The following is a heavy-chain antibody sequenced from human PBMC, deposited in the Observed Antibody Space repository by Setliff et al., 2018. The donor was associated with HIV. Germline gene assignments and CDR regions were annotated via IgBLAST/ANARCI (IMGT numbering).Heavy chain of an antibody. V-gene: IGHV4-61*02. CDR1: DGYINSGHFY. J-gene: IGHJ3*02. CDR3: ARAPFYSGYDSHDSSGYYLDAFDI. CDR2: INTSGRT. D-gene: IGHD3-22*01. Sequence: SETLSLTCSVFDGYINSGHFYWNWIRQPAGKALEWIGRINTSGRTNYNPSLRSRVTISVDTSSNQISLKVNSVTAADTAVYYCARAPFYSGYDSHDSSGYYLDAFDIWGPGTVVTVSS.